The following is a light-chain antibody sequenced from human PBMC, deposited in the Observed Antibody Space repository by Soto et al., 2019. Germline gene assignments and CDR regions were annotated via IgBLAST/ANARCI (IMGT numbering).Light chain of an antibody. V-gene: IGKV3-11*01. J-gene: IGKJ4*01. CDR3: QQRISWPLS. Sequence: EIVLTQSPATLSLSPGQRATLSCRASQSLGSSLVWYQQKPGQAPRLLIYDASKRVTGIPDRFSGSGSGTVFTLTISSLQPADFAIYYCQQRISWPLSFGGGTKLEIK. CDR1: QSLGSS. CDR2: DAS.